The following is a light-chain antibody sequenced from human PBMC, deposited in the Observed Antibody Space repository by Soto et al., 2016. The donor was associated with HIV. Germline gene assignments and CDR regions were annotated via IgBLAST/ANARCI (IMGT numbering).Light chain of an antibody. CDR3: MQALQTPHT. CDR2: LGS. V-gene: IGKV2-28*01. CDR1: RNLIQSSGYDY. J-gene: IGKJ2*01. Sequence: DVVMTQSPLSLPVTLGQTASISCRSSRNLIQSSGYDYVDWFVQKPGQSPQLLIYLGSRRASGVPDRFTGGGSGTHFTLKISRVEAEDVGVYYCMQALQTPHTFGQGTKLEIK.